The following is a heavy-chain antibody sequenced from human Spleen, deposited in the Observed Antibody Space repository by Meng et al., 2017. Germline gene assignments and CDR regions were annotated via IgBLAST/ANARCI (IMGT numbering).Heavy chain of an antibody. Sequence: QVQLQESGPGLVRPSGTLSLTCGVSGGSISSSHWWQWVRQPPGKGLEWIGEIFHSGTAKYNPSLRSRVTISVDNSNNRFSLIMTSVTAADTAVYYCARVGASIAWLFDLDHWGQGVLVTVSS. CDR2: IFHSGTA. D-gene: IGHD6-19*01. CDR3: ARVGASIAWLFDLDH. CDR1: GGSISSSHW. V-gene: IGHV4-4*02. J-gene: IGHJ4*02.